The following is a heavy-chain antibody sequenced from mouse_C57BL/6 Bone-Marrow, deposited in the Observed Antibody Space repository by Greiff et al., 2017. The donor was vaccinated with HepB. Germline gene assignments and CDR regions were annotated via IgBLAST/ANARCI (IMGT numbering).Heavy chain of an antibody. CDR2: IDPSDSYT. Sequence: QVQLQQSGAELVMPGASVKLSCKASGYTFTSYWMHWVKQRPGQGLEWIGEIDPSDSYTNYNQKFKGKSTLTVDKSSSTAYMQLSSLTSEDSAVYYCARSSYYYGSSYAMDYWGQGTSVTVSS. CDR3: ARSSYYYGSSYAMDY. J-gene: IGHJ4*01. D-gene: IGHD1-1*01. V-gene: IGHV1-69*01. CDR1: GYTFTSYW.